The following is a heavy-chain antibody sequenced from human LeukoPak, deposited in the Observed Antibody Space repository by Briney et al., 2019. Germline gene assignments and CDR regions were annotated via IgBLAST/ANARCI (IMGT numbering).Heavy chain of an antibody. V-gene: IGHV4-61*01. Sequence: PSETLSLTCTVSGGSVSSGSYYWSWIRQPPGKGLEWIGYIYYSGSTNYNPSLKSRVTISVDTSKNQFSLKLSSVTAADTAVYYCAREPTVTHYYGMDVWGQGTTVTVSS. D-gene: IGHD4-17*01. CDR2: IYYSGST. J-gene: IGHJ6*02. CDR1: GGSVSSGSYY. CDR3: AREPTVTHYYGMDV.